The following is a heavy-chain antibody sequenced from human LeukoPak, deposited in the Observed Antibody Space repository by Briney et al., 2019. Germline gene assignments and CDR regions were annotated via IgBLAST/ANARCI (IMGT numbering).Heavy chain of an antibody. J-gene: IGHJ4*02. CDR3: ARDVDYANPRHDY. CDR2: INLDGSQK. Sequence: GGSLRLSCAASGFTVFNYWLSWVRQAPGKGLERVANINLDGSQKYYVDSLKGRFTISRDNAKNSLYLQMDSLSVEDTAVYYCARDVDYANPRHDYWGQGTLVTVSS. CDR1: GFTVFNYW. D-gene: IGHD4/OR15-4a*01. V-gene: IGHV3-7*01.